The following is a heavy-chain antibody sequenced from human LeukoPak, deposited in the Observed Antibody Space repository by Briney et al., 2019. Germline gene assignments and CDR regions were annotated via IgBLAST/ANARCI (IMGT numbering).Heavy chain of an antibody. CDR2: IYNSGNT. D-gene: IGHD6-13*01. Sequence: SETLSVTCTVSGGSISNDYRTWIRQPPGKGLESIGYIYNSGNTNYNPSLKSRVTISVNTSKNQFSLELSSVTTSDTAVYYCARALYSASWSYWGPGTLVTASS. V-gene: IGHV4-59*01. CDR3: ARALYSASWSY. CDR1: GGSISNDY. J-gene: IGHJ4*02.